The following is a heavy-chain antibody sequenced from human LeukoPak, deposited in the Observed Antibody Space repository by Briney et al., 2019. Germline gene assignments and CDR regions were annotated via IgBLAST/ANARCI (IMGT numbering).Heavy chain of an antibody. V-gene: IGHV3-30*03. D-gene: IGHD6-19*01. CDR1: GFTFSSYS. Sequence: GGSLRLSCAASGFTFSSYSMNWVRQAPGKGLEWVAVISYDGSNIYYADSVKGRFTISRDNSKNTLYLQMNSLRPEDTAVYYCARALNQWLVPDSWGQGTLVTVSS. CDR3: ARALNQWLVPDS. J-gene: IGHJ5*01. CDR2: ISYDGSNI.